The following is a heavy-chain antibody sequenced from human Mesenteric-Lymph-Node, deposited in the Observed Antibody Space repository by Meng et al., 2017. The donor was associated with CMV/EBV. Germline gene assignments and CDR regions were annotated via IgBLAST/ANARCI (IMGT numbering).Heavy chain of an antibody. Sequence: SETLSLTCTVSGGSVSSGSYYWSWIRQPPGKGLEWIGSIYYSGSTYYNPSLKSRVTISVDTSKNQFSLKLSSVTAADTAVYYCAGTGITMVRGDYWGQGTLVTVSS. CDR3: AGTGITMVRGDY. D-gene: IGHD3-10*01. J-gene: IGHJ4*02. CDR2: IYYSGST. V-gene: IGHV4-39*01. CDR1: GGSVSSGSYY.